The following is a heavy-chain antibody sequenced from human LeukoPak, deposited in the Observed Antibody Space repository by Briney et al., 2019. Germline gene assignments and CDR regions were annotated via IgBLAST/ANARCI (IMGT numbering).Heavy chain of an antibody. Sequence: PGGSLRLSCAASGFTFSSYAMTWVRQAPGKGLEWVSAISGSGDSTYYADSVKGRFTISRDNSKNTLYLQMNSLRAEDTAVYYCAKVPSYYYDSSGYYYIDYWGQGTLVTVSS. CDR3: AKVPSYYYDSSGYYYIDY. V-gene: IGHV3-23*01. D-gene: IGHD3-22*01. J-gene: IGHJ4*02. CDR2: ISGSGDST. CDR1: GFTFSSYA.